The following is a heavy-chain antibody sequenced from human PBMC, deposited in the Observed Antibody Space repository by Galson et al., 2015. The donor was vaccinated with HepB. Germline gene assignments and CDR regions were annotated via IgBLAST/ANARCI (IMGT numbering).Heavy chain of an antibody. J-gene: IGHJ5*02. CDR1: GFTFSSYG. V-gene: IGHV3-30*18. D-gene: IGHD2-2*01. Sequence: SLRLSCAASGFTFSSYGMHWVRQAPGKGLEWVAVISYDGSNKYYADSVKGRFTISRDNSKNTLYLQMNSLRAEDTAVYYCAKGPYDIVVVPAAMAPDPWGQGTLVTVSS. CDR2: ISYDGSNK. CDR3: AKGPYDIVVVPAAMAPDP.